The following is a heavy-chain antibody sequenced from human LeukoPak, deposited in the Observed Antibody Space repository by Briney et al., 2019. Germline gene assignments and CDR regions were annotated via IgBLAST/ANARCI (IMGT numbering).Heavy chain of an antibody. CDR1: GFTFSSYS. CDR3: AKDGGASGYSYAFDY. Sequence: GGSLRLSCAASGFTFSSYSMNWVRQAPGKGLEWVSGISWNSGSIGYADSVKGRFTISRDNAKNSLYLQMNSLRAEDTALYYCAKDGGASGYSYAFDYWGQGTLVTVSS. CDR2: ISWNSGSI. D-gene: IGHD5-18*01. V-gene: IGHV3-9*01. J-gene: IGHJ4*02.